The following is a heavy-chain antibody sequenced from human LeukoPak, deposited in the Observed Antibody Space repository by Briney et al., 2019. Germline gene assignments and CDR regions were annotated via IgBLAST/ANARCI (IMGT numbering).Heavy chain of an antibody. CDR1: GFTFSSYS. J-gene: IGHJ4*02. V-gene: IGHV3-48*01. Sequence: GGSLRLSCAASGFTFSSYSMNWVRQAPGKGLEWVSYISSSSSTIYYADPVKGRFTISRDNSRNTVYMQMDSLRAEDTAIYYCAGDRNSDWYSPLDYWGQGSQVTVSP. D-gene: IGHD6-19*01. CDR3: AGDRNSDWYSPLDY. CDR2: ISSSSSTI.